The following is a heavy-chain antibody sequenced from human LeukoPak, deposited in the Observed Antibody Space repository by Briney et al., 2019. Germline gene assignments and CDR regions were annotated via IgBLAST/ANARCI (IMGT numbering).Heavy chain of an antibody. CDR3: AKDRLTYYDFWSGYYSDYYMDV. CDR1: GFTFSSYA. D-gene: IGHD3-3*01. V-gene: IGHV3-23*01. CDR2: ISCSGGST. J-gene: IGHJ6*03. Sequence: GGSLILSFAASGFTFSSYASSWVRQAPGKGLEWVSSISCSGGSTYYADYVKGRFTISRDNSKNTLYLQMNSLRAEDTAVYYCAKDRLTYYDFWSGYYSDYYMDVWGKGTTVTVSS.